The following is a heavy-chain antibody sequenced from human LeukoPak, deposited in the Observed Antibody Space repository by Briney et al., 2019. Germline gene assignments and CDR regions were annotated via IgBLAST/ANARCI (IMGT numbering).Heavy chain of an antibody. J-gene: IGHJ3*01. D-gene: IGHD1/OR15-1a*01. CDR3: AKDLAVGTSPRVYAFDV. Sequence: PGRSLRLSCAASGFTFSDYAMHWVRQVPGKGLEWVEGSSWNSGTIAYGESVKGRATISRDNARNSLYLEVNSLRVEDTALYYCAKDLAVGTSPRVYAFDVWGQGSLVTVSS. CDR1: GFTFSDYA. CDR2: SSWNSGTI. V-gene: IGHV3-9*01.